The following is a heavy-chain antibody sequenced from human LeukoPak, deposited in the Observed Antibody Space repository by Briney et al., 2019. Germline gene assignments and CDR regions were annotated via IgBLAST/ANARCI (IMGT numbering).Heavy chain of an antibody. D-gene: IGHD6-13*01. V-gene: IGHV3-15*01. Sequence: GGSLRLSCAASGFTFSSCSMNWVRQAPGKGLEWVGRILSNIDGGTTDYAAPVKGRFTISRDDSKSTLYLQMNSLTTEDTAVYYCTTGSGYSTDWYDSWGQGTLVTVSS. J-gene: IGHJ5*01. CDR1: GFTFSSCS. CDR3: TTGSGYSTDWYDS. CDR2: ILSNIDGGTT.